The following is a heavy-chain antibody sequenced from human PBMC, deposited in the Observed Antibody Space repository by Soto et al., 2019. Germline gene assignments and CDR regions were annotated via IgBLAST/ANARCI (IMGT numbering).Heavy chain of an antibody. Sequence: GGSLRLSCATSGFPFSNYAMSWVRQAPGRGLEWVSGASGSGDNTYYTDSVKGRFTVSRDSSKNTMYLQMNSLRAEDTAIYFCAKEKNGYCSGGSCYHYFDYWGQGALVTVSS. CDR2: ASGSGDNT. CDR3: AKEKNGYCSGGSCYHYFDY. J-gene: IGHJ4*02. D-gene: IGHD2-15*01. V-gene: IGHV3-23*01. CDR1: GFPFSNYA.